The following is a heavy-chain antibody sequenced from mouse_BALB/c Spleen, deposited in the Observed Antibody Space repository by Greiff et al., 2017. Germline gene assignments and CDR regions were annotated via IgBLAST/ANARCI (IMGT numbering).Heavy chain of an antibody. CDR2: INPSSGYT. Sequence: LVESGAELARPGASVKMSCKASGYTFTSYTMHWVKQRPGQGLEWIGYINPSSGYTNYNQKFKDKATLTADKSSSTAYMQLSSLTSEDSAVYYCARGNWDGNYYAMDYWGQGTSVTVSS. J-gene: IGHJ4*01. D-gene: IGHD4-1*01. V-gene: IGHV1-4*01. CDR1: GYTFTSYT. CDR3: ARGNWDGNYYAMDY.